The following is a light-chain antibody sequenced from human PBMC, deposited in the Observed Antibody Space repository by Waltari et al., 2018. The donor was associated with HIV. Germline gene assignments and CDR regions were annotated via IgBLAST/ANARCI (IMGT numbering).Light chain of an antibody. J-gene: IGLJ3*02. CDR2: HES. CDR1: TSGANV. V-gene: IGLV3-1*01. Sequence: SYELTQPPSVSVSPGQTATITCSGATSGANVACWYQQKPGQSPVLVIYHESKRPSGIPERFSGSNSGNTATLTISGTQAMDEADYYCQAWDSSTWVFGGGTKLTVL. CDR3: QAWDSSTWV.